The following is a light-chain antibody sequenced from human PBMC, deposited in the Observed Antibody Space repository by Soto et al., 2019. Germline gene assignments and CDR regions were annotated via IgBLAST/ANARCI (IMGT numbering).Light chain of an antibody. V-gene: IGKV3-11*01. CDR2: EAS. Sequence: EIVLAQSPATLSLSPGERATLSCRASQSIGNFLAWYQQKPDQAPRLLIFEASTRATGVPVRISGSGSGTDFTLTIISLEPEDFAIYYCQQYKNWPPPTFGGGTKVQIK. CDR3: QQYKNWPPPT. CDR1: QSIGNF. J-gene: IGKJ4*01.